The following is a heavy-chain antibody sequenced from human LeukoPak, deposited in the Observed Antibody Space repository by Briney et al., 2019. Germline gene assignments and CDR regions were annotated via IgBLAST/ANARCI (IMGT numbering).Heavy chain of an antibody. D-gene: IGHD6-19*01. Sequence: SETLSLTCTVSGGSISSSSYYWGWIRQPPGKGLEWIGSIYYSGSTYYNPSLKSRVTISVDTSKNQFSLKLSSVTAADTAVYYCARDHSSGWQGYRAFDIWGQGTMVTVSS. CDR2: IYYSGST. CDR3: ARDHSSGWQGYRAFDI. V-gene: IGHV4-39*02. J-gene: IGHJ3*02. CDR1: GGSISSSSYY.